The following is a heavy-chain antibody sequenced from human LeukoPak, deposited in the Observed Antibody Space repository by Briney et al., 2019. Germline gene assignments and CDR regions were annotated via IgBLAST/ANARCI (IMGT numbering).Heavy chain of an antibody. J-gene: IGHJ4*02. D-gene: IGHD3-10*01. Sequence: SQTLSLTCAISGDRVSSNNAAWNWIRQSPSRGLEWLGKTYYRSKWYNDYAVSVKRRITINPDTSKNQFSLQLNSVTPEDTALYYCAKDTGSETTYFDYWGQGTLVTVSS. V-gene: IGHV6-1*01. CDR3: AKDTGSETTYFDY. CDR2: TYYRSKWYN. CDR1: GDRVSSNNAA.